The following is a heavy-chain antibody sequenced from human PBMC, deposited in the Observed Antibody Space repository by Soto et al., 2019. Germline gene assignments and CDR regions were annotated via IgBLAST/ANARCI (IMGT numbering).Heavy chain of an antibody. J-gene: IGHJ4*02. D-gene: IGHD4-17*01. Sequence: GSLRLSCAASGFTFSSYAMHWVRQAPGKGLEWVAVISYDGSNKYYADSVKGRFTISRDNSKNTLYLQMNSLRAEDTAVYYCAREPDYEFDSWGQGT. CDR2: ISYDGSNK. V-gene: IGHV3-30-3*01. CDR1: GFTFSSYA. CDR3: AREPDYEFDS.